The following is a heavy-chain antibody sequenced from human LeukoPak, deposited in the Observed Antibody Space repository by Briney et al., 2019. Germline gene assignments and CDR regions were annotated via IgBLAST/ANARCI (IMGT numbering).Heavy chain of an antibody. J-gene: IGHJ2*01. CDR2: ISGSGGST. V-gene: IGHV3-23*01. D-gene: IGHD3-22*01. CDR1: GFTFSSYA. Sequence: GGSLRLSCAASGFTFSSYAMSWVRQAPGKGLEWVAAISGSGGSTYYADSVKGRFTISRDNSKNTLYLQMNSLRAEDTAVYYCAKGYSDSSGYYFHWYFALWGRGTLVTVSS. CDR3: AKGYSDSSGYYFHWYFAL.